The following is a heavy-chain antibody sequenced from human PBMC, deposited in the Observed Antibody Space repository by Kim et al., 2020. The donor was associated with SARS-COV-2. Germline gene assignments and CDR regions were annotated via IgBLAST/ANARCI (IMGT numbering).Heavy chain of an antibody. CDR2: IKQDGSEK. J-gene: IGHJ6*02. V-gene: IGHV3-7*03. CDR3: ARVAPITMVRGVTPYYYYGMDV. Sequence: GGSLRLSCAASGFTFSSYWMSWVRQAPGKGLEWVANIKQDGSEKYYVDSVKGRFTISRDNAKNSLYLQMNSLRAEDTAVYYCARVAPITMVRGVTPYYYYGMDVWGQGTTVTVSS. D-gene: IGHD3-10*01. CDR1: GFTFSSYW.